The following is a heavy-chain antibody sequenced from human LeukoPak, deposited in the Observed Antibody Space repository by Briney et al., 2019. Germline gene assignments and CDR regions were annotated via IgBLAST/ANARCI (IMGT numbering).Heavy chain of an antibody. D-gene: IGHD3-10*01. V-gene: IGHV4-59*01. Sequence: SETLSLTCTVSGGSISSYYWNWIRQPPGKAPEWLGYVYYSGSTNYNPSLKTRLTISVDTSKAQFSLTLSSVTAADTAIYYCASRSGRNYYGMDVWGQGTTVIVSS. J-gene: IGHJ6*02. CDR3: ASRSGRNYYGMDV. CDR1: GGSISSYY. CDR2: VYYSGST.